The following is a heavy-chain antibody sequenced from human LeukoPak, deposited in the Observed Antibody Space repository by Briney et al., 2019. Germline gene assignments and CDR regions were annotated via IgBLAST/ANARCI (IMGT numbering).Heavy chain of an antibody. V-gene: IGHV4-30-2*01. CDR1: GGSISSGGYS. CDR3: ARLPYYYDSSGGAFDI. D-gene: IGHD3-22*01. J-gene: IGHJ3*02. Sequence: SETLSLTCAVSGGSISSGGYSWSWIRQPPGKGLEWIGYIYHSGSTYYNPSLKSRVTISVDTSKNQFSLKLSSVTAADTAVYYCARLPYYYDSSGGAFDIWGQGTMVTVSS. CDR2: IYHSGST.